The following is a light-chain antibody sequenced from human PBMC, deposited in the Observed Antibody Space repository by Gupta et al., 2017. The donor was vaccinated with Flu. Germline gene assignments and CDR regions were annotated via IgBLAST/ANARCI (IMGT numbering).Light chain of an antibody. CDR3: QQTHNTPWT. CDR1: QTIDNS. J-gene: IGKJ2*01. CDR2: AAA. V-gene: IGKV1-39*01. Sequence: DVQLTQSPSSLAASVGDKVTVTCRASQTIDNSLNWYQHKLGKAPKLLIYAAASLESGVPIRFIGSGSGTDFTLTINGLQPEDLATYYCQQTHNTPWTFGQGTKVQI.